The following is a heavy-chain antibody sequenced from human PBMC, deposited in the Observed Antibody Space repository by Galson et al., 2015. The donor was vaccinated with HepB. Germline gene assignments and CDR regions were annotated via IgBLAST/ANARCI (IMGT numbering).Heavy chain of an antibody. CDR3: AIYEPLEGVFDD. D-gene: IGHD2-2*02. CDR1: GGSTRSSSYY. CDR2: IYYSGST. J-gene: IGHJ4*02. V-gene: IGHV4-39*02. Sequence: LSLTCTVSGGSTRSSSYYWGWLRPPPGKGLEWIGNIYYSGSTYYNQSLKSRVTTSVDTSKNHFSLHLTSVTAADTAVYYCAIYEPLEGVFDDWGQGTLVTVSS.